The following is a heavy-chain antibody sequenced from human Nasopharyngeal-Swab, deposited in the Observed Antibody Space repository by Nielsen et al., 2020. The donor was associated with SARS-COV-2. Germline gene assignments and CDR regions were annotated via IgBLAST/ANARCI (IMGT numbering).Heavy chain of an antibody. V-gene: IGHV3-23*01. CDR2: ISGSGGRT. J-gene: IGHJ4*02. Sequence: LSLTCAASGFTFSSYAINWVRQAPGKGLEWVSAISGSGGRTYYGDSVKGRFTISRDNSKNTLYLQMNSLRADDTAVYYCASRSLLSGGAFDYWGQGTLVIVSS. D-gene: IGHD2-21*01. CDR3: ASRSLLSGGAFDY. CDR1: GFTFSSYA.